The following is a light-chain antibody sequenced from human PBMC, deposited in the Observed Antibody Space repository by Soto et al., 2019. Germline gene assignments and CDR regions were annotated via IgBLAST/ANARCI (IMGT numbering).Light chain of an antibody. CDR1: SSDVGGYNY. CDR2: DVS. CDR3: CSYAGSYTLV. Sequence: QSALTQPRSVSGSPGQSVTISCTGTSSDVGGYNYVSWYQQHPGKAPKLMIYDVSKQTSGVPDRFSGAKSGNTASLTISGLQAEDEADYYCCSYAGSYTLVFGGGTQLTVL. V-gene: IGLV2-11*01. J-gene: IGLJ2*01.